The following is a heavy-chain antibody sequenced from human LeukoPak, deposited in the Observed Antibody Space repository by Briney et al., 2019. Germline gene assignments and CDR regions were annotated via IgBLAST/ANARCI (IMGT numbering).Heavy chain of an antibody. CDR3: AKDPAYGDRPNWFDP. Sequence: QPGGSLRLSCAASGFTFTSYAMTWVRQAPGKGLEWVSSISTGGGSTYYADSVKGRFTISGDNSKNTLYLQMNSLRAEDTAVYYCAKDPAYGDRPNWFDPWGQGTLVTVSS. V-gene: IGHV3-23*01. J-gene: IGHJ5*02. CDR2: ISTGGGST. D-gene: IGHD4-17*01. CDR1: GFTFTSYA.